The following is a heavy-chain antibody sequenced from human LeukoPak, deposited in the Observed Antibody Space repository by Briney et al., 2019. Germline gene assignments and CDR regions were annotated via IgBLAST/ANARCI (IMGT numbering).Heavy chain of an antibody. Sequence: SETLSLTCTVSGGSISSYYWSWITQPPGKGLEWIGFISYSGSTNYNPSLKSRVTISLDTSKNQFSLNLSSVTAADTAVYYCARHSAGTTKDYWGQGTLVTVSS. V-gene: IGHV4-59*08. CDR2: ISYSGST. CDR3: ARHSAGTTKDY. D-gene: IGHD1-1*01. J-gene: IGHJ4*02. CDR1: GGSISSYY.